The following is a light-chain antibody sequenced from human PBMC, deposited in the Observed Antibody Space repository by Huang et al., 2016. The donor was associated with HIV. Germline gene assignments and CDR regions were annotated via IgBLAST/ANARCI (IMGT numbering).Light chain of an antibody. J-gene: IGKJ1*01. Sequence: EIVMTQSPATLSVSPGERATLSCRASQNISRLAWYQQQSGQAPRLLIYDGSSRATGIPARFSGSGSGTEFTLTVSSLQSEDFALYYCQQYDDWPPWTFGQGTQVDI. V-gene: IGKV3-15*01. CDR1: QNISR. CDR2: DGS. CDR3: QQYDDWPPWT.